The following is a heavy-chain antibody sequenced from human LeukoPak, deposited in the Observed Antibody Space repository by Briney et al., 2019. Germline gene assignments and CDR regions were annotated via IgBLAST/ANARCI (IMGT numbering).Heavy chain of an antibody. CDR1: GFAFSNFA. CDR2: VSYEGTIK. V-gene: IGHV3-30*14. Sequence: PGRSLRLSCAASGFAFSNFAMHWVRQAPGKGLEWVAVVSYEGTIKYYSDSAKGRFTISRDNSNSLISLQMNNLTTEDTAAYYCAREKFDSWGQGTLVTVSP. CDR3: AREKFDS. J-gene: IGHJ5*01.